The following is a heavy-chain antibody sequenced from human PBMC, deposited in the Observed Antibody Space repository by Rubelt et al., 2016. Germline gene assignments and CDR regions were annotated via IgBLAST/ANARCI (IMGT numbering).Heavy chain of an antibody. J-gene: IGHJ4*02. D-gene: IGHD3-22*01. V-gene: IGHV4-59*12. CDR1: GGSINTYY. CDR2: VHYSGST. CDR3: ARQYYGSSGYFQRYFDH. Sequence: QEQLQQSGPGLVKPSETLSLTCTFSGGSINTYYWSWIRQSPGKGLEWIGYVHYSGSTNYNPSLGSRVTISADTSKNQFSLRLSSWTAAETAVYYCARQYYGSSGYFQRYFDHWGQGTLVTVSS.